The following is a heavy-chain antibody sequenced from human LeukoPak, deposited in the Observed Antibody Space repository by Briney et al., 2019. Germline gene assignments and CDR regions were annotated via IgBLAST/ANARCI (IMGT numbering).Heavy chain of an antibody. V-gene: IGHV4-59*01. CDR3: ARARVRNYSFDSDGSYTSDWIFDL. CDR2: IYDTGNT. Sequence: SGTLSLTCIVSGGSITSYYWSWIRQPPGKGLEWIGYIYDTGNTNYNPSLRSRVTISVGTSKDQFSLRLSSVTAADTAVYYCARARVRNYSFDSDGSYTSDWIFDLWGRGTLVTVSS. J-gene: IGHJ2*01. D-gene: IGHD3-22*01. CDR1: GGSITSYY.